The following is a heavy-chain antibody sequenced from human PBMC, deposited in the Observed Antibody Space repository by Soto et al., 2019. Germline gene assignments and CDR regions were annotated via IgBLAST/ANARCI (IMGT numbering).Heavy chain of an antibody. D-gene: IGHD6-19*01. CDR2: IKSTSAGGTT. J-gene: IGHJ4*02. CDR1: GFIFTDAY. Sequence: EGQLVESGGGLVKPGGSLRLSCAASGFIFTDAYMNWVRQAPGKGLEGVGRIKSTSAGGTTEDAAPVKGRFIISRDDSKNMLYLQMNSLKIDDTAVYYCATGWSSRDYWGQGALVIVSS. V-gene: IGHV3-15*07. CDR3: ATGWSSRDY.